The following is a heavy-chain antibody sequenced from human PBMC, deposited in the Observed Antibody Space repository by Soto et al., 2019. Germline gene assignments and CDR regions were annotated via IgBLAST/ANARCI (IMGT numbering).Heavy chain of an antibody. CDR3: ARPPYSSTLRYYGMDV. Sequence: KASETLSLTCTVSGGSISSSSYYWGWIRQPPGKGLEWIGSIYYNGSTYYNPSLKSRVTISVDTSKNQFSLKLSSVTAADTAVYYCARPPYSSTLRYYGMDVWGQGTTVTVSS. D-gene: IGHD6-13*01. CDR1: GGSISSSSYY. CDR2: IYYNGST. J-gene: IGHJ6*02. V-gene: IGHV4-39*01.